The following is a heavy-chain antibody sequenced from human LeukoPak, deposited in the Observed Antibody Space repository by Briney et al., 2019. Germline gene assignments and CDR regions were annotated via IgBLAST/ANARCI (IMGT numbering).Heavy chain of an antibody. CDR1: GFTFSSYA. CDR3: ARDGLAAATLHWCFDL. D-gene: IGHD2-15*01. CDR2: ISGGGDMT. Sequence: PGGSLRLSCAASGFTFSSYAMSWVRQGPGEGLEWVSAISGGGDMTHYTDSVKGRFTISRDNARNSLYLQMNSLRAEDTAVYYCARDGLAAATLHWCFDLWGRGTLVTVSS. V-gene: IGHV3-23*01. J-gene: IGHJ2*01.